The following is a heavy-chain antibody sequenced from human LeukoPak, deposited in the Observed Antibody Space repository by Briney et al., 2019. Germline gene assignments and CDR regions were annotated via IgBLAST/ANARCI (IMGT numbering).Heavy chain of an antibody. V-gene: IGHV4-59*02. CDR3: ARVFYSSSSRYFFDS. Sequence: SETLSLTCTVSGGSVSVYYWSWIRQPLGKGLEWIGYIYYSGSANYNPSLKSRVTISVDTSKNQFSLKLSSVTAADTAVYYCARVFYSSSSRYFFDSWGQGTLVTVSS. J-gene: IGHJ4*02. D-gene: IGHD6-6*01. CDR1: GGSVSVYY. CDR2: IYYSGSA.